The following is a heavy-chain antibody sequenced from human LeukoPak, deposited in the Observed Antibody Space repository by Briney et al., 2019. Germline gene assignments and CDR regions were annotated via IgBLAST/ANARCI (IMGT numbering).Heavy chain of an antibody. D-gene: IGHD3-3*01. J-gene: IGHJ4*02. CDR3: ASGYDFWSGYPLDY. CDR1: GFTFSSYW. Sequence: GGSLRLSCAASGFTFSSYWMSWVRQAPGKGLEWVANIKQDGSEKYYVDSVKGRFTISRDNAKNSLYLQMNSLRAEDTAVYYCASGYDFWSGYPLDYWGQGTLVTVSS. V-gene: IGHV3-7*03. CDR2: IKQDGSEK.